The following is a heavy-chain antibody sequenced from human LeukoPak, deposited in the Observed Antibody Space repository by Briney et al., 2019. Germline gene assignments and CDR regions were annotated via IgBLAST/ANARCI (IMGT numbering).Heavy chain of an antibody. J-gene: IGHJ4*02. D-gene: IGHD5-12*01. CDR3: ARDLRRGYSGYDSSSILDY. Sequence: SETLSLACAVYGGSFSGYYWSWIRQPPGKGLEWIGQINHSGSTNYNPSLKSRVTMSVDTSKNQFSLKLSSVTAADTAVYYCARDLRRGYSGYDSSSILDYWGQGILVTVSS. CDR1: GGSFSGYY. V-gene: IGHV4-34*01. CDR2: INHSGST.